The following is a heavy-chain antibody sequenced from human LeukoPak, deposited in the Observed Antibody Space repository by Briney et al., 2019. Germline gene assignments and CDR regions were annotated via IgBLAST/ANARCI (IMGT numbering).Heavy chain of an antibody. Sequence: SETLSLTCTVSGGSISNYYWSWTRQPPGKGLEWIGYIYYSGSTNYNPSLRGRVTISVDTSKNQLSLKLSSVTAADTAVYYCARLYYYDSSGYSIRENDYWGQGTLVTVSS. D-gene: IGHD3-22*01. V-gene: IGHV4-59*01. CDR1: GGSISNYY. CDR2: IYYSGST. J-gene: IGHJ4*02. CDR3: ARLYYYDSSGYSIRENDY.